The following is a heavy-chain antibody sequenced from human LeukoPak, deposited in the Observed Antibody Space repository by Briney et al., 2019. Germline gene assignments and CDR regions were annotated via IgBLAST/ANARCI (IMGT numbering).Heavy chain of an antibody. Sequence: PGGSLRLSCAASGFTFSGYAMSWIRQAPGKGLEWVSTIGSDSSYTYYTDSVKGLFTNSRDNSKNTVYLQMNSLRVDDTAVYYCADPGAQADFWGLGTLVTVSS. CDR3: ADPGAQADF. V-gene: IGHV3-23*01. J-gene: IGHJ4*02. CDR1: GFTFSGYA. D-gene: IGHD7-27*01. CDR2: IGSDSSYT.